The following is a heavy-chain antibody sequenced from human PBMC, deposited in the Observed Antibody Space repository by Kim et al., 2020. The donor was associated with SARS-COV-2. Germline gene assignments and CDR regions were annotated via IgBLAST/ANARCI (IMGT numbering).Heavy chain of an antibody. V-gene: IGHV1-3*01. CDR2: INAGNGNT. J-gene: IGHJ6*02. D-gene: IGHD3-16*01. Sequence: ASVKVSCKASGYTFTSYAMHWVRQAPGQRLEWMGWINAGNGNTKYSQKFQGRVTITRDTSASTAYMELSSLRSEDTAVYYCARLGASWGYYYYGMDVWGQGTTVTVSS. CDR1: GYTFTSYA. CDR3: ARLGASWGYYYYGMDV.